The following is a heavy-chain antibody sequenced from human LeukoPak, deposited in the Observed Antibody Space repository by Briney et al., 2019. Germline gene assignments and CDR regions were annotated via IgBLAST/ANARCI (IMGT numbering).Heavy chain of an antibody. Sequence: GGSLGLSCVASGFTFSDSSMSWVRQAPGKGREWLANIKQGEGDKFYLESVMGRFTISRDNGNNSLFLQLTSLRVEDTAVYYCARGGLFGTLDYWGQGARVTVS. J-gene: IGHJ4*02. D-gene: IGHD3-3*01. CDR1: GFTFSDSS. V-gene: IGHV3-7*01. CDR3: ARGGLFGTLDY. CDR2: IKQGEGDK.